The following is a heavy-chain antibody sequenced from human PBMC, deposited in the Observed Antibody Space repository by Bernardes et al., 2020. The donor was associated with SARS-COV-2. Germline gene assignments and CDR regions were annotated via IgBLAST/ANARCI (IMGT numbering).Heavy chain of an antibody. D-gene: IGHD2-21*01. CDR1: GYTFSDYY. V-gene: IGHV1-2*02. CDR2: ISPKSGAT. CDR3: ARTFYYDRGGDSLFDL. J-gene: IGHJ4*02. Sequence: ASVKVSSTASGYTFSDYYIHWLRQAPGQGLEWMGWISPKSGATNHAQKFQGRVTLTRDTSISTDYMELSSLRSDDTAVYYCARTFYYDRGGDSLFDLWGQGTPVTVSS.